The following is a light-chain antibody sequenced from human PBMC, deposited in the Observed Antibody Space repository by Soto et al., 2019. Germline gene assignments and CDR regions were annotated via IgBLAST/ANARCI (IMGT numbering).Light chain of an antibody. J-gene: IGLJ3*02. CDR1: SGSIASSY. CDR3: QSYDTSSWV. Sequence: NFMLTQPHSVSESPGKTVTISCTRSSGSIASSYVQWYRQRPGSAPTTVIYEDYQRPSGVSDLFSGSIDTSSNSASLSISGLRTEDEADYYCQSYDTSSWVFGGGTKVTVL. V-gene: IGLV6-57*04. CDR2: EDY.